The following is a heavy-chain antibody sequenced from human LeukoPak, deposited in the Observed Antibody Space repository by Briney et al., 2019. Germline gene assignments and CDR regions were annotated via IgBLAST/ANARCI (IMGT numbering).Heavy chain of an antibody. CDR1: GGSISSYY. Sequence: PSETLSLTCTVSGGSISSYYWSWIRQPPGKGLVWIGYIYYSGSTNYNPSLKSRVTISVDTSKNQFSLKLSSVTAADTAVYYCARSPVAGTGRNWYFDLWGRGTLVTVSS. CDR2: IYYSGST. D-gene: IGHD6-19*01. J-gene: IGHJ2*01. CDR3: ARSPVAGTGRNWYFDL. V-gene: IGHV4-59*01.